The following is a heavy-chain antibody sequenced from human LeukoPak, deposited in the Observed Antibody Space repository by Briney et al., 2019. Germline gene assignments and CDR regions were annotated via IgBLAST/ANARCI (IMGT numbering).Heavy chain of an antibody. CDR2: TYYSGST. J-gene: IGHJ4*02. CDR3: ARHSLYSSYFDY. V-gene: IGHV4-59*08. CDR1: GGSISSYY. Sequence: SETLSLTCTVSGGSISSYYWSWIRQPPGKGLEWIGYTYYSGSTNYNPSLKSRVTISVDTSKNQFSLKLSSVTAADTAAYYCARHSLYSSYFDYWGQGTLVTVSS. D-gene: IGHD6-19*01.